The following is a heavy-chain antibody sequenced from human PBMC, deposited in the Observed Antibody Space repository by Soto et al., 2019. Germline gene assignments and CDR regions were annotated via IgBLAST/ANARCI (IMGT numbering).Heavy chain of an antibody. V-gene: IGHV4-34*01. Sequence: QVQLQQWGAGLLKPSETLSLPCAVYGGSFSPYFWSWIRQPPGKGLEWSGEINHSGSTNYNPSLTRRATLSVGTAKKQVSLKLTSVTAADTAVYYGARLASGWEYYYFDFWGRGTPVTVSS. CDR2: INHSGST. CDR1: GGSFSPYF. D-gene: IGHD6-19*01. J-gene: IGHJ2*01. CDR3: ARLASGWEYYYFDF.